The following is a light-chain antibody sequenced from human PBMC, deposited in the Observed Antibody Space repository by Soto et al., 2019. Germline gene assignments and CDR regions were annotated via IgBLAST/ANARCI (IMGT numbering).Light chain of an antibody. J-gene: IGKJ1*01. CDR1: QNIFTY. Sequence: DIQMTQSPSSLSASVGDRVTIACRASQNIFTYLSWYQQKQGKAPKLLIYAASSLQSGVPSRFSGTGSGINFTLIISSLQPEDFATYSCQQTLSIPWTFGQGTKVGVK. V-gene: IGKV1-39*01. CDR2: AAS. CDR3: QQTLSIPWT.